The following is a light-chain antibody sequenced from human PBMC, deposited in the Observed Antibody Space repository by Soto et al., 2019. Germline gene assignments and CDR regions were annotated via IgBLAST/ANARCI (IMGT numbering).Light chain of an antibody. CDR3: QQFHYWWT. CDR2: DAS. V-gene: IGKV3-15*01. Sequence: EIVMTQSPATLSVSPGNRASLSCRASQNIDNKLVWYQQKPGQVPRLLIYDASTRATGIPARFSGSGSGTEFTLTISSLQSEDFAFYYCQQFHYWWTFGQGTKVDIK. J-gene: IGKJ1*01. CDR1: QNIDNK.